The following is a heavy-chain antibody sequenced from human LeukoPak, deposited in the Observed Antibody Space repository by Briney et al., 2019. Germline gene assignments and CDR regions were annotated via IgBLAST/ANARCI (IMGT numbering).Heavy chain of an antibody. CDR1: GFTFSTSW. V-gene: IGHV3-7*01. CDR2: IKQDGSET. J-gene: IGHJ4*02. D-gene: IGHD3/OR15-3a*01. CDR3: ARGAWTPDY. Sequence: GGSLRLSCAVSGFTFSTSWMSWVRQVPGKGLEWVAKIKQDGSETQYVDSVKGRLTISRDNAKNSLNLQMSSLRAEDTAVYYCARGAWTPDYWGQGALVTVSS.